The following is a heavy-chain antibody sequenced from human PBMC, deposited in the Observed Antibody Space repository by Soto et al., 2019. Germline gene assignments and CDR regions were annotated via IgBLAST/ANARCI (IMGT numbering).Heavy chain of an antibody. CDR3: ARQGIAAAGPFDY. CDR1: GYSFTSYW. Sequence: SGESLKISCKGSGYSFTSYWISWVRQMPGKGLEWMGRIDPSDSYTNYSPSFQGHVTISADKSISTAYLQWSSLKASDTAMYYCARQGIAAAGPFDYWGQGTLVTVSS. D-gene: IGHD6-13*01. V-gene: IGHV5-10-1*01. J-gene: IGHJ4*02. CDR2: IDPSDSYT.